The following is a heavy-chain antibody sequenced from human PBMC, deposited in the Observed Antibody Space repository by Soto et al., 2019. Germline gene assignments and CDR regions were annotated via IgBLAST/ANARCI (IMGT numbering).Heavy chain of an antibody. Sequence: QLQLQESGSGLVKPSQTLSLTCAVSGGSISSGGYSWSWFRQPPGKGLEWIGYIYHNRNTYYNPSIKSRVTISVDRSKNQFSLKLSSVHAEDTAMYYCARVPSPWGQGTLVTVSS. CDR3: ARVPSP. J-gene: IGHJ5*02. V-gene: IGHV4-30-2*01. CDR2: IYHNRNT. CDR1: GGSISSGGYS.